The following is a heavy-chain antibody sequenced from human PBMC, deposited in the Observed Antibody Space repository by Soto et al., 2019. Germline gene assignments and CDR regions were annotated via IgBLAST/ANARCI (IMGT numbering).Heavy chain of an antibody. D-gene: IGHD6-13*01. J-gene: IGHJ6*02. V-gene: IGHV3-15*01. CDR3: TSFGYSRTFYYYYGMDV. Sequence: VGSLRLSCAASGFTFSNAWMSWVRQAPGKGLEWVGRIKSKTDGGTTDYAAPVKGRFTISRDDSKNTLYLQMNSLKTEDTAVYYCTSFGYSRTFYYYYGMDVWDQGTTVTVSS. CDR1: GFTFSNAW. CDR2: IKSKTDGGTT.